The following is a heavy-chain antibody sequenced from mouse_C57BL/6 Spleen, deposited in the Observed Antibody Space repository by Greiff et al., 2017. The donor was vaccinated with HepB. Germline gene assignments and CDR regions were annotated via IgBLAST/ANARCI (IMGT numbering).Heavy chain of an antibody. CDR3: ARTGGVPFYYAMDY. D-gene: IGHD4-1*01. V-gene: IGHV2-2*01. J-gene: IGHJ4*01. Sequence: VQLVESGPGLVQPSQSLSITCTVSGFSLTSYGVHWVRQSPGKGLEWLGVIWSGGSTDYNAAFISRLSISKDNSKSQVFFKMNSLQADDTAIYYSARTGGVPFYYAMDYWGQGTSVTVSS. CDR2: IWSGGST. CDR1: GFSLTSYG.